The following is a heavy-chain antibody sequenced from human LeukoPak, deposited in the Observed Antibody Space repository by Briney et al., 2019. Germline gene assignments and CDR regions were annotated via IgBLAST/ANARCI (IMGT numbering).Heavy chain of an antibody. Sequence: GGSLRLSCAASGFTFSSYWMHWVRQAPGKGLVWVSRINSDGSSTSYADSVKGRFTISRDNAKNTLYLQMNSLRVEDTAVYYCARGIDSSGSNPPYWGQGTLVTVSS. CDR3: ARGIDSSGSNPPY. J-gene: IGHJ4*02. D-gene: IGHD3-22*01. V-gene: IGHV3-74*01. CDR2: INSDGSST. CDR1: GFTFSSYW.